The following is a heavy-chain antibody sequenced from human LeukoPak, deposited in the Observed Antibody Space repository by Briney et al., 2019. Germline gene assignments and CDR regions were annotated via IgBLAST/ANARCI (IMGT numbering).Heavy chain of an antibody. CDR3: ARGVRIAVADY. CDR2: ISDSSTYV. J-gene: IGHJ4*02. D-gene: IGHD6-13*01. Sequence: PGGSLRLSCAASGFAFSSYDMNWVRQAPGKGLEWVSSISDSSTYVYYADSLKGRFTISRDNAKNSLYLQINNLRVEDTAVYYCARGVRIAVADYWGQGTLVTVSS. CDR1: GFAFSSYD. V-gene: IGHV3-21*01.